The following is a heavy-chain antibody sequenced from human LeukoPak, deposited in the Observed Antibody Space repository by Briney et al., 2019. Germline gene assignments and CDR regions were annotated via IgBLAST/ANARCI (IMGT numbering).Heavy chain of an antibody. CDR1: GGSISSYY. D-gene: IGHD2-15*01. J-gene: IGHJ5*02. V-gene: IGHV4-59*01. Sequence: MSSETLSLTCTFSGGSISSYYWSWIRQPPGKGLEWIGYISYSGSTNYNPSLKSRVTISVDTSKNQFSLWLSSVTAADTAVYYCAREASATTFHYWFDPWGQGTLVTVSS. CDR3: AREASATTFHYWFDP. CDR2: ISYSGST.